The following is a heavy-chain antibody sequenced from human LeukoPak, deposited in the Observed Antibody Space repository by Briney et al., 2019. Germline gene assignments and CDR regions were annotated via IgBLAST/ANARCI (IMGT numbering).Heavy chain of an antibody. D-gene: IGHD3-3*01. CDR2: IYSGGST. CDR3: ARGGGLRFLEWLLYFDY. CDR1: GFTVSSNY. J-gene: IGHJ4*02. Sequence: GGSLRLSCAASGFTVSSNYMSWVRQAPGKGLEWVSVIYSGGSTYYADSVKGRFTTSRDNSKNTLYLQMNSLRAEDTAVYYCARGGGLRFLEWLLYFDYWGQGTLVTVSS. V-gene: IGHV3-53*01.